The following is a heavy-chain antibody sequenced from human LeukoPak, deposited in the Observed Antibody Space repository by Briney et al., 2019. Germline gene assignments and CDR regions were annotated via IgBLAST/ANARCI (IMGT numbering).Heavy chain of an antibody. V-gene: IGHV1-69*13. Sequence: SVTVSCKASGGTFSSYAISWVRQAPGQGLEWMGGIIPIFGTANYAQKFQGRVTITADESTSTAYMELSSLRSEDTAVYYCVITRRDGYNLYYFDYWGQGTLVTVSS. CDR1: GGTFSSYA. D-gene: IGHD5-24*01. CDR2: IIPIFGTA. J-gene: IGHJ4*02. CDR3: VITRRDGYNLYYFDY.